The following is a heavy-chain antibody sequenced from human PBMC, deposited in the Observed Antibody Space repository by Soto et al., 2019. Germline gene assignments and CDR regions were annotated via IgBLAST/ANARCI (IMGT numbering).Heavy chain of an antibody. V-gene: IGHV3-7*01. CDR1: GFTFSSYW. CDR3: ARDVEVPAAMSYYYYYMDV. D-gene: IGHD2-2*01. Sequence: GGSLRLSCAASGFTFSSYWMSWVRQAPGKGLEWVANIKQDGSEKYYVDSVKGRFTISRDNAKNSLYLQMNSLRAEDTAVYYCARDVEVPAAMSYYYYYMDVWGKGTTVTVSS. J-gene: IGHJ6*03. CDR2: IKQDGSEK.